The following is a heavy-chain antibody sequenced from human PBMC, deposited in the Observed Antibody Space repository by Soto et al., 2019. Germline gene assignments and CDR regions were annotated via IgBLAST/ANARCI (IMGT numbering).Heavy chain of an antibody. V-gene: IGHV6-1*01. Sequence: SQTLSLPCAISGDSVSSNSAAWNWIRQSPSRGLEWLGRTYYRSKWYNDYAVSVKSRITINPDTSKNQFSLQLNSVTPEDTAVYYCARGYYDSSGYLGAFDIWGQGTMVTVSS. CDR2: TYYRSKWYN. D-gene: IGHD3-22*01. CDR3: ARGYYDSSGYLGAFDI. CDR1: GDSVSSNSAA. J-gene: IGHJ3*02.